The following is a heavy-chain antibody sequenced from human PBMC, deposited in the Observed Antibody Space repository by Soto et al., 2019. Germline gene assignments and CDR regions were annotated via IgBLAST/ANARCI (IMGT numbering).Heavy chain of an antibody. V-gene: IGHV3-30*18. D-gene: IGHD3-9*01. CDR1: GFTFSSYG. Sequence: SLRLSCAASGFTFSSYGMHWVRQAPGKGLEWVAVISYDGSNKYYADSVKGRFTISRDNSKNTLYLQMNSLRAEDTAVYYCAKDSEARAPDYDILTGANSPNWFDPWGQGTLVTVSS. J-gene: IGHJ5*02. CDR2: ISYDGSNK. CDR3: AKDSEARAPDYDILTGANSPNWFDP.